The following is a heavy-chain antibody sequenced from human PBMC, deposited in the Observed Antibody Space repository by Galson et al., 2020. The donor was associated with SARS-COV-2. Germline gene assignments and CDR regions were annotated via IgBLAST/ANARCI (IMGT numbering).Heavy chain of an antibody. CDR1: GFTFSSYA. CDR2: ISYDGSNK. V-gene: IGHV3-30-3*01. Sequence: GESLKISCAASGFTFSSYAMHWVRQAPGKGLEWVAVISYDGSNKYYADSVKGRFTISRDNSKNTLYLQMNSLRAEDTAVYYCARDTLYYDFWSGYYHPPEHYYYYYMDVWGKGTTVTVSS. J-gene: IGHJ6*03. D-gene: IGHD3-3*01. CDR3: ARDTLYYDFWSGYYHPPEHYYYYYMDV.